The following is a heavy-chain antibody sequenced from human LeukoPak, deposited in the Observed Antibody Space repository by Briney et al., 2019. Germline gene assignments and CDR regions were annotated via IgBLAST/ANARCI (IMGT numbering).Heavy chain of an antibody. V-gene: IGHV3-15*01. CDR1: GFTFSSYA. D-gene: IGHD2-15*01. CDR2: IKSKTDGGTT. Sequence: GGSLRLSCAASGFTFSSYAMSWVRQAPGKGLEWVGRIKSKTDGGTTDYAAPVKGRFTISRDDSKNTLYLQMNSLKTEDTAVYYCTTEDIRVPSLWGQGTLVTVSS. CDR3: TTEDIRVPSL. J-gene: IGHJ4*02.